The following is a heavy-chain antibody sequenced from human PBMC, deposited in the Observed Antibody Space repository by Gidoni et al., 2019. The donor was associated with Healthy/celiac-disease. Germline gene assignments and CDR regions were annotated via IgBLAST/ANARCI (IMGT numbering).Heavy chain of an antibody. D-gene: IGHD3-10*01. V-gene: IGHV3-23*01. J-gene: IGHJ5*02. CDR3: AKDDYGSGSYYWTTGFDP. CDR1: GFTFSIYT. Sequence: EVQLLESGGGLVQPGGSRRLSCAASGFTFSIYTMSWVRQAPGKGLEWVSSISGSGCSTYYADSVKGRFIISRDNSKNTLYLQMNSLRAEETAVYYCAKDDYGSGSYYWTTGFDPWGQGTLVTVSS. CDR2: ISGSGCST.